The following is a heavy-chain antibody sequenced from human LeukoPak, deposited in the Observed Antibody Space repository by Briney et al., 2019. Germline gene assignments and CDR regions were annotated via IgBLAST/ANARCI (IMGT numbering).Heavy chain of an antibody. D-gene: IGHD3-22*01. CDR2: ISAYNGNT. Sequence: GASVKVSCXASGYTFTSYGISWVRQAPGQGLEWMGWISAYNGNTNYAQKLQGRVTMTTDTSTSTAYMELRSLRSDDTAVYYCAREQYYYDSSGYYRWFDPWGQGTLVTVSS. CDR1: GYTFTSYG. CDR3: AREQYYYDSSGYYRWFDP. V-gene: IGHV1-18*01. J-gene: IGHJ5*02.